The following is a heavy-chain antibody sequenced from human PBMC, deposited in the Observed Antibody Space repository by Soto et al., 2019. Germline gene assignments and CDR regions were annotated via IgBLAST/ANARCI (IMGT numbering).Heavy chain of an antibody. J-gene: IGHJ4*02. CDR1: GFTFSSYD. CDR3: ARTAWLEY. D-gene: IGHD1-1*01. CDR2: ISGSGDNI. V-gene: IGHV3-23*01. Sequence: GGSLRLSCAVSGFTFSSYDMSWVRQAPGKGLGWVSVISGSGDNIYYADSVKGRFTISRDNSKNTLLLQMNSLRAEDTAVYYCARTAWLEYWGQGTLVTVSS.